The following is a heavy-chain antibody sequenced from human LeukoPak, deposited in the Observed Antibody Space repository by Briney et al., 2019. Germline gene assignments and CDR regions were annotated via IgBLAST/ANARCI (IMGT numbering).Heavy chain of an antibody. Sequence: GGSLRLSCAASGFTFSSYGMHWVRQAPGKGLEWVALISYDGSNTYYTDSVKGRFTISRDNSKNTLYLQMNSLRTEDTAVYYCATGDYGAFDIWGQGTMVTVSS. CDR1: GFTFSSYG. CDR2: ISYDGSNT. CDR3: ATGDYGAFDI. V-gene: IGHV3-30*03. D-gene: IGHD4-17*01. J-gene: IGHJ3*02.